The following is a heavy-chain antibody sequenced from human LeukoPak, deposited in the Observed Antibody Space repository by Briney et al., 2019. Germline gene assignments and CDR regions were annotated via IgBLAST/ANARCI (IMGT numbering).Heavy chain of an antibody. J-gene: IGHJ4*02. CDR3: ARDDPRWGTSGDY. CDR1: GFTFSAYT. CDR2: ISSSSTYI. V-gene: IGHV3-21*01. Sequence: GGSLRHSCVASGFTFSAYTMNWVRQAPGEGLEWVSFISSSSTYIYYADSLKGRFTISRDNAKNSLYLQMNSLRAEDTAVYYCARDDPRWGTSGDYWGQGTLVTVSS. D-gene: IGHD7-27*01.